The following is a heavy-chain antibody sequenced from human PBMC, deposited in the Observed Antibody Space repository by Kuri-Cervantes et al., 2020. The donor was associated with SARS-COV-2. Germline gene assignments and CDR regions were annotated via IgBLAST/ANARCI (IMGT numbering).Heavy chain of an antibody. CDR2: MNPNSGNT. Sequence: ASVKVSCKASGYTFNNYDINWVRQATGQGLEWMGWMNPNSGNTGYPQKFQGRVTMTRNTSINTAYMELSSLRSEDTAVYCCARPLHASSTAVRHRAFDIWGQGTMVTVSS. J-gene: IGHJ3*02. CDR1: GYTFNNYD. CDR3: ARPLHASSTAVRHRAFDI. D-gene: IGHD6-6*01. V-gene: IGHV1-8*01.